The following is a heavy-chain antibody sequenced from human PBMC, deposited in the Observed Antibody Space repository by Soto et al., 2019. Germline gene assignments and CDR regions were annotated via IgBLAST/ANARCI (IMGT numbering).Heavy chain of an antibody. D-gene: IGHD3-9*01. CDR1: GGSISSYY. V-gene: IGHV4-59*01. CDR3: ARDYDILTGWVFDY. Sequence: TETLSLTCTVSGGSISSYYWSWIRQPPGKGLEWIGYIYYSGSTNYNPSLKSRVTISVDTSKNQFSLKLSSVTAAETAVYYCARDYDILTGWVFDYWGQVYLVTVSS. CDR2: IYYSGST. J-gene: IGHJ4*02.